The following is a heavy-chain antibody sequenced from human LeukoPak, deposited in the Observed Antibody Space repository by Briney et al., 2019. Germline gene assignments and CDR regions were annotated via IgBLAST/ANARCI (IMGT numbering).Heavy chain of an antibody. CDR1: GYTFTTYY. J-gene: IGHJ4*02. V-gene: IGHV1-46*01. Sequence: ASVKVSCKASGYTFTTYYIHWVRQAPGQGLEWLGIINPSGGSPTYAQKFQGRVTMTRGTSTSTVYMELSSLRSDDTAVYYCARVGSVDTSGYYDYWGQGTLVTVSS. CDR2: INPSGGSP. CDR3: ARVGSVDTSGYYDY. D-gene: IGHD3-22*01.